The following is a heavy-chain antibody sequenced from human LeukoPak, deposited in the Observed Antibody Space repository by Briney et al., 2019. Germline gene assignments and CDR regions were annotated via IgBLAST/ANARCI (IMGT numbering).Heavy chain of an antibody. V-gene: IGHV3-23*01. D-gene: IGHD6-19*01. J-gene: IGHJ4*02. CDR3: ALIPFNPVAHSGY. CDR2: ISGSGGST. CDR1: GFTVSSNY. Sequence: HPGGSLRLSCAASGFTVSSNYMSWVRQAPGKGLEWVSAISGSGGSTYYADSVKGRFTISRDNSKNTLYLQMNSLRAEDTAVYYCALIPFNPVAHSGYWGQGTLVTVSS.